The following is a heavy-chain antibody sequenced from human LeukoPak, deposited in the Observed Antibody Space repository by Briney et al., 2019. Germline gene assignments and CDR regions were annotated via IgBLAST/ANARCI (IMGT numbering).Heavy chain of an antibody. D-gene: IGHD6-13*01. CDR3: ARGTPGYSSSWYGVGYYGMVV. Sequence: ASVKVSCKASGGTFSSYAISWVRQAPGQGLEWMGGIIPIFGTANYAQKFQGRVTITADESTSTAYMELSSLRSEDTAVYYCARGTPGYSSSWYGVGYYGMVVWGKGTTVTVSS. J-gene: IGHJ6*04. V-gene: IGHV1-69*01. CDR1: GGTFSSYA. CDR2: IIPIFGTA.